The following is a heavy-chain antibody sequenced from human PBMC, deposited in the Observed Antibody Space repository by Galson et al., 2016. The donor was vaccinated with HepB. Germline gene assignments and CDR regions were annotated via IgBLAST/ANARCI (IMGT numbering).Heavy chain of an antibody. Sequence: SLRLSCAASGFTFSTYWMHWVRQAPGKGLVWVARITSDGRSTSYADSVKGRFTISRDNAKNTLYLQMDSLRAEDTAVYYCARLGGNYRTTSHFDYWGRGTLVTVSS. CDR1: GFTFSTYW. D-gene: IGHD1-26*01. CDR2: ITSDGRST. CDR3: ARLGGNYRTTSHFDY. V-gene: IGHV3-74*01. J-gene: IGHJ4*02.